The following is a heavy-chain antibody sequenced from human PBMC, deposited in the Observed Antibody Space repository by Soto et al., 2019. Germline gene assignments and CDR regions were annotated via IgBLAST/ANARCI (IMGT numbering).Heavy chain of an antibody. CDR3: ASVSVAYDAFDI. Sequence: QVQLQESGPGLVKPSETLSLTCTVSGGSVSSGSYYWSWIRQPPGKELEWIGYIYYSGSTNYNPSPKSRVTISVETSKNQFFLKLSSVTAADTAVYYCASVSVAYDAFDIWGQGTMVTVSS. CDR2: IYYSGST. V-gene: IGHV4-61*01. J-gene: IGHJ3*02. D-gene: IGHD5-12*01. CDR1: GGSVSSGSYY.